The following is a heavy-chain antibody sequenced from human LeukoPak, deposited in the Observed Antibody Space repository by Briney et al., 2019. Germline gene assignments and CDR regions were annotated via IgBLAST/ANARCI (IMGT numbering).Heavy chain of an antibody. D-gene: IGHD6-13*01. V-gene: IGHV6-1*01. CDR3: ARDLGSIAAVFDY. Sequence: SQTLSLTCAISGDSVSSNSATWNWIRQSPSRGLEWLGRTYYRSKWYKYYAVSVKGRITINPDTSKNQFSLQLSSVTPEDTAVYYCARDLGSIAAVFDYWGQGSLVTVSS. J-gene: IGHJ4*02. CDR1: GDSVSSNSAT. CDR2: TYYRSKWYK.